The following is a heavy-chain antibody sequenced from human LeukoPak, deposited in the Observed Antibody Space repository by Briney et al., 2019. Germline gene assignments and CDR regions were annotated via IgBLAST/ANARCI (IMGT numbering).Heavy chain of an antibody. CDR1: GYTFTSYG. D-gene: IGHD5-18*01. J-gene: IGHJ5*02. Sequence: VASVKVSCKASGYTFTSYGISWVRQAPGQGLEWMGWISAYNGNTNYAQKLQGRVTMTTDTSTSTAYMELRSLRSDDTAVYYCARDTGYTAMVTFDPWGQGTLVTVSS. CDR2: ISAYNGNT. V-gene: IGHV1-18*01. CDR3: ARDTGYTAMVTFDP.